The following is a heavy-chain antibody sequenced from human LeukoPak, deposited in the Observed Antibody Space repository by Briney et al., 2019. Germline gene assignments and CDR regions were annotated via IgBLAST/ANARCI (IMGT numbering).Heavy chain of an antibody. CDR2: IWYDGSNE. V-gene: IGHV3-33*01. D-gene: IGHD2-8*01. J-gene: IGHJ4*02. CDR1: GFSFSTHG. CDR3: ARGAYNGGWHLDY. Sequence: PGRSLRPSCAASGFSFSTHGMHWVRQAPGKGLEWVALIWYDGSNEDYADSVKGRFTISRDNSKNTLYLQMNSLRAEDTAVYHCARGAYNGGWHLDYWGQGSLVTVSS.